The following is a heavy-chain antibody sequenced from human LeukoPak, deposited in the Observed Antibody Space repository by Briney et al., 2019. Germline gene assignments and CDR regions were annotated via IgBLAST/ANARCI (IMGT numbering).Heavy chain of an antibody. CDR1: GFTFSTYG. V-gene: IGHV3-30*02. D-gene: IGHD5/OR15-5a*01. CDR3: AKDTGSTPGAHYYYYMDI. CDR2: IRYDGTNK. J-gene: IGHJ6*03. Sequence: PGGSLRLSCAASGFTFSTYGMHWVRQAPGKGLEWVAFIRYDGTNKYYADSVKGRFTISRDNSKNTLYLQMNSLRPEDTALYYCAKDTGSTPGAHYYYYMDIWGKGTTVTISS.